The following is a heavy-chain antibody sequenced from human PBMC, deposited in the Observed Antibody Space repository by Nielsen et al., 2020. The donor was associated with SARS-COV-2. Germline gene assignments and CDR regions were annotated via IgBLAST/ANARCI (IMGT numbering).Heavy chain of an antibody. V-gene: IGHV4-34*01. CDR2: INHSGST. CDR1: GGSFSGYY. D-gene: IGHD1-1*01. Sequence: SETLSLTCAVYGGSFSGYYWSWIRQPPGKGLEWIGEINHSGSTNYNPSLKSRVTISVDTSKNQFSLKLSSVTAADTAVYYCARRRNWNDVPFDYWGQGTLVTVSS. J-gene: IGHJ4*02. CDR3: ARRRNWNDVPFDY.